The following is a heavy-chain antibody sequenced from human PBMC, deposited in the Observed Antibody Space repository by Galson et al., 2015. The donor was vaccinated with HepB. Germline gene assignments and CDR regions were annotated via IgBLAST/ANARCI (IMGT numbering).Heavy chain of an antibody. Sequence: SLRLSCAASGFSFKTYWMSWVRQAPGKGLEWVANIKDDGSGKYYVESVKGRFTISRDNAKNSLWLQMNSLRAEDTAVYYCARDRVVAGGGDWFDPWGQGTLVTVSS. CDR1: GFSFKTYW. CDR2: IKDDGSGK. J-gene: IGHJ5*02. CDR3: ARDRVVAGGGDWFDP. D-gene: IGHD6-13*01. V-gene: IGHV3-7*01.